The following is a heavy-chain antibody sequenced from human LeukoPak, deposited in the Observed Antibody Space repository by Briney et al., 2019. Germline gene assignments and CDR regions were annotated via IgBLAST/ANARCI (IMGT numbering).Heavy chain of an antibody. CDR3: ARGWDDSSGFDGGYFDY. V-gene: IGHV1-69*01. D-gene: IGHD3-22*01. Sequence: SVKVSCKASGGTFSSYAISWVRQAPGQGLEWMGGIIPIFGTANYAQKFQGRVTITADESTSTAYMELSSLRSEDTAVYYCARGWDDSSGFDGGYFDYWGQGTLVTVSS. J-gene: IGHJ4*02. CDR1: GGTFSSYA. CDR2: IIPIFGTA.